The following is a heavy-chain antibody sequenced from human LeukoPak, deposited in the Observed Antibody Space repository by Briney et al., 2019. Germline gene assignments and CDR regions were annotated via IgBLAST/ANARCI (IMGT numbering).Heavy chain of an antibody. CDR1: GGSISSHY. Sequence: SETLSLTCTVSGGSISSHYWSWIRQPPGKGLEWIGYVHTNGNTNYNPSLRGRVTMSVDPSKSHFSLKMSSVTAADTAVFYCARQTGRHYYHYYFHVWGKGTTVSVSS. CDR2: VHTNGNT. V-gene: IGHV4-4*09. CDR3: ARQTGRHYYHYYFHV. J-gene: IGHJ6*03.